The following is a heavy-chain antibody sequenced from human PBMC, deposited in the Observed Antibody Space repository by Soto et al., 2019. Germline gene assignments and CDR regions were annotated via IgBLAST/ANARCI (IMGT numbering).Heavy chain of an antibody. V-gene: IGHV4-39*01. CDR2: VYFDGKT. J-gene: IGHJ4*02. CDR3: AGTDSSCSDDY. CDR1: GGSITSSYYY. Sequence: QLQLQESDPGLLRPSETLSLTCSVSGGSITSSYYYWGWIRQSPGKGLEWIGTVYFDGKTYASSSLKIRVTILIETSKNPCAQKLTTVTAADSGVYFCAGTDSSCSDDYWGRGTLVTVSS. D-gene: IGHD3-22*01.